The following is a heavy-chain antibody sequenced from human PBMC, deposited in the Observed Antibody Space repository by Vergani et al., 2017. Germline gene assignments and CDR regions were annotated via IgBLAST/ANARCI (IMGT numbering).Heavy chain of an antibody. V-gene: IGHV1-69*04. Sequence: QVQLVQSGAEVKKPGSSVKVSCKASGGTFSSYAISWVRQAPGQGLEWMGRIIPILGIANYAQKFQGRVTITADKSTSTAYMELSSLRSDDTAVYYCARGPPIAAAGHYYYYYGMDVWGQGTTVTVSS. CDR1: GGTFSSYA. J-gene: IGHJ6*02. CDR2: IIPILGIA. CDR3: ARGPPIAAAGHYYYYYGMDV. D-gene: IGHD6-13*01.